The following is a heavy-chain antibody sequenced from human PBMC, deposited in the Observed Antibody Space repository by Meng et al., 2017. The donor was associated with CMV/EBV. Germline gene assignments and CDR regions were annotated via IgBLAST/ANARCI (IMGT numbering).Heavy chain of an antibody. CDR2: IYYSGST. J-gene: IGHJ4*02. D-gene: IGHD2-2*01. CDR3: ARFGRGTSCYDY. Sequence: SETLSLTCTVSGGSLNSSSYDWGWIRQPPGKGLEWIGSIYYSGSTYYNPSLKSRVTISVNTSQNQFSRKLSSVTAADTAVYYCARFGRGTSCYDYWGQGTLVTVSS. V-gene: IGHV4-39*07. CDR1: GGSLNSSSYD.